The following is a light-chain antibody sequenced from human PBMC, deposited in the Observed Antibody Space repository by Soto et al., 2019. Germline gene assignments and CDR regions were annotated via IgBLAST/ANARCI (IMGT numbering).Light chain of an antibody. Sequence: EIVMTQSPATLSVSPGERATPSCRASQSVSSYLAWYQQNPGQAPRLLIYGASTRATGIPARFSGSGSGTEFTLTISSLQSEDFAVYYCQQYNNWPPITFGQGTRLEIK. V-gene: IGKV3-15*01. J-gene: IGKJ5*01. CDR3: QQYNNWPPIT. CDR2: GAS. CDR1: QSVSSY.